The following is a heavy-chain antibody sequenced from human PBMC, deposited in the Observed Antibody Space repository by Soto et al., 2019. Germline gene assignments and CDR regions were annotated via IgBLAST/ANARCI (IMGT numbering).Heavy chain of an antibody. CDR1: GGSISNYY. J-gene: IGHJ5*02. Sequence: SETLSLTCTVSGGSISNYYWSWIRQPPGKGLEWIGYISYSGSTNYNPSLRSRVAISVDTSKNQFSLNLNSVTPADTAVYYCARDGRHSSSWYQFDPWGQGTLGTVSS. V-gene: IGHV4-59*01. D-gene: IGHD6-13*01. CDR2: ISYSGST. CDR3: ARDGRHSSSWYQFDP.